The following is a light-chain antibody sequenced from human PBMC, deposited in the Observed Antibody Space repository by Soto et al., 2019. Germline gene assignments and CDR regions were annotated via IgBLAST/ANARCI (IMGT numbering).Light chain of an antibody. J-gene: IGLJ1*01. V-gene: IGLV2-14*01. CDR3: SSYTSSSTDV. Sequence: QSVLTQPASVSGSPGQSITISCTGSSSDVGGYNYVSWYQHHPGKAPKLMIYEVSNRPSGVFNRFSGSKSDNTASLTISGLQAEDEADYYCSSYTSSSTDVFGTGTKLTVL. CDR2: EVS. CDR1: SSDVGGYNY.